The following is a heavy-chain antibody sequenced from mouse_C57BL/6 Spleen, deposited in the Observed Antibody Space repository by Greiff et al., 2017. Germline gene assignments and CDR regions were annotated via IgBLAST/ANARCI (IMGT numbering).Heavy chain of an antibody. CDR1: GYTFTSYW. Sequence: QVQLQQPGAELVRPGSSVKLSCKASGYTFTSYWMHWVKQRPIQGLEWIGNIDPSDSETHYNQKFKDKATLTVDKSSSTAYMQLSSLTSEDSAVDYCAGRGGTGYFGVWGTGTTVTVSS. CDR2: IDPSDSET. CDR3: AGRGGTGYFGV. D-gene: IGHD2-14*01. V-gene: IGHV1-52*01. J-gene: IGHJ1*03.